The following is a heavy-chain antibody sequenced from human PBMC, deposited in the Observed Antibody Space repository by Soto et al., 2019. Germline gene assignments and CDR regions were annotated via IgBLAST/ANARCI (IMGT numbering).Heavy chain of an antibody. Sequence: QVHLVQSGAEVKKPGASVKVSCKASGYTFSNHYVHWVRQAPGQGLEWMGIINPTGGSTHYAQKFQGRVTVTSDTSTSTVYMDLSRLTSEDTAVYYCARKAYHYDAGSFDPWGQGTLVTVSS. CDR1: GYTFSNHY. J-gene: IGHJ5*02. CDR2: INPTGGST. CDR3: ARKAYHYDAGSFDP. D-gene: IGHD3-22*01. V-gene: IGHV1-46*01.